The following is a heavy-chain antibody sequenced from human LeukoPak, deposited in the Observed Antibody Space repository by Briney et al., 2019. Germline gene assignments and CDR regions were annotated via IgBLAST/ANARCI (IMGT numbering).Heavy chain of an antibody. Sequence: GGSLRLSCAASGFTFSSYAMHWVRQAPGKVLEWVAVISYDGSNKYYADSVKGRFTISRDNSKNTLYLQMNSLRAEDTAVYYCAKGRYDSSGFNWAAWGQGTLVTVSS. J-gene: IGHJ4*02. D-gene: IGHD3-22*01. CDR3: AKGRYDSSGFNWAA. CDR2: ISYDGSNK. CDR1: GFTFSSYA. V-gene: IGHV3-30-3*01.